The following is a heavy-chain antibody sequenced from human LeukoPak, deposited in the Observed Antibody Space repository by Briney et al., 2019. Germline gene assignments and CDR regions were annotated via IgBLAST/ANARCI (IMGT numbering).Heavy chain of an antibody. J-gene: IGHJ4*02. Sequence: AGGSLRLSCVASGLTFDDYGMSCVRQAPGKGLEWVSGINWNGGTTTYADSVKGRFTISRDNAKNSLYLQMNSLRVEDTAFYYCARNSGANVYTYSFQYWGRGTLVTVSS. D-gene: IGHD1-26*01. CDR2: INWNGGTT. CDR1: GLTFDDYG. CDR3: ARNSGANVYTYSFQY. V-gene: IGHV3-20*04.